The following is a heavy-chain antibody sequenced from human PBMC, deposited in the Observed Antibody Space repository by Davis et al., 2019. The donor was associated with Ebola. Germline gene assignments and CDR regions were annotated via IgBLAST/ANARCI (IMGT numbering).Heavy chain of an antibody. CDR1: GGTFSSYA. D-gene: IGHD2-2*02. V-gene: IGHV1-69*10. CDR2: IIPILGIA. J-gene: IGHJ3*02. Sequence: SVKVSCKASGGTFSSYAISWVRQAPGQGLEWMGGIIPILGIANYAQKFQGRVTITADESTSTAYMELSSLRSEDTAVYYCARADQLLYKAFDIWGQGTMVTVSS. CDR3: ARADQLLYKAFDI.